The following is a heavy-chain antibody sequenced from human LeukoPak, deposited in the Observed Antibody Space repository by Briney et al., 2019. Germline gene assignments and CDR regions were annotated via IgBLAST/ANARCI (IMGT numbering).Heavy chain of an antibody. V-gene: IGHV3-48*01. CDR2: ISSSGSTI. D-gene: IGHD2-2*01. CDR1: GFTFNTYS. Sequence: GGSLRLSCEASGFTFNTYSMNWARQAPGKGLEWVSYISSSGSTIYYADSVKGRFTISRDNAKNSLYLQMNSLRAEDTAVYYCARSGGYCSSTSCPRGDYWGQGTLVTVSS. CDR3: ARSGGYCSSTSCPRGDY. J-gene: IGHJ4*02.